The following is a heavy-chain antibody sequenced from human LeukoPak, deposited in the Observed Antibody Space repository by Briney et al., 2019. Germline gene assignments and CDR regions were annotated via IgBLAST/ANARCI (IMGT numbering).Heavy chain of an antibody. D-gene: IGHD4-17*01. CDR3: ARDRYGDYSGVILC. Sequence: TEGSLRPSCAASGFTFSSYSMNWVRQAPGKGLEWVSSISSSSSYIYYADSVKGRFTISRDNAKNSLYLQMNSLRAEDTAVYYCARDRYGDYSGVILCWGQGTLVTVSS. CDR1: GFTFSSYS. J-gene: IGHJ4*02. CDR2: ISSSSSYI. V-gene: IGHV3-21*01.